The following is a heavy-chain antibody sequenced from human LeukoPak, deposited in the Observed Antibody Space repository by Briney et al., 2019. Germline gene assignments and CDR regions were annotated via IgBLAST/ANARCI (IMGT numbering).Heavy chain of an antibody. CDR2: INNDGSSS. V-gene: IGHV3-74*01. D-gene: IGHD2-21*02. J-gene: IGHJ1*01. CDR1: GFTFGNYW. CDR3: TSWGDTTAEYFQR. Sequence: GGSLRLSCAASGFTFGNYWMHWVRQAPGKGLVWLSRINNDGSSSSYADFVKGRFTISRDNAKNTLYLQIDNLEAEDTAVYYCTSWGDTTAEYFQRWGQGTLVTVSS.